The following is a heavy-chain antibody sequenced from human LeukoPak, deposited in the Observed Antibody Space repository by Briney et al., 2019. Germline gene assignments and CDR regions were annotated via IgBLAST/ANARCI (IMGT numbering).Heavy chain of an antibody. CDR1: GYTFTSYD. CDR3: VVVAATDGVGY. V-gene: IGHV1-8*01. J-gene: IGHJ4*02. CDR2: MNPNSGNT. Sequence: ASVKVSCKASGYTFTSYDINWVRQATGQGLEWMGWMNPNSGNTGYAQKLQGRVTMTRNTSISTAYMELSSLRSEDTAVYYCVVVAATDGVGYWGQGTLVTVSS. D-gene: IGHD2-15*01.